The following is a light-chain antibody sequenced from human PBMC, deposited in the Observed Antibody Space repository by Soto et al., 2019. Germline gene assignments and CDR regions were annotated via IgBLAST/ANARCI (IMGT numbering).Light chain of an antibody. CDR2: DVS. J-gene: IGLJ2*01. CDR1: SSDVGGYDY. CDR3: SSKTSSNTGV. V-gene: IGLV2-14*03. Sequence: QSALTQPASVSGSPGQSITISCTGTSSDVGGYDYVSWYQHHPGKAPKLMIYDVSNRPSGVSNRFSGSKSGNTASLTISGLPAEDDDYYYCSSKTSSNTGVFGGGTKLTVL.